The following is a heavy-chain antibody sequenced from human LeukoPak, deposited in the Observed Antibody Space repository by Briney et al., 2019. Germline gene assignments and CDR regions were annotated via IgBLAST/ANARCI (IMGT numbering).Heavy chain of an antibody. CDR2: INPSGGST. V-gene: IGHV1-46*01. D-gene: IGHD6-19*01. J-gene: IGHJ4*02. CDR1: GYTFTSYY. CDR3: ARDGRYSSGWYPPLGY. Sequence: ASVKVSRKASGYTFTSYYMHWVRQAPGQGLEWMGIINPSGGSTSYAQKFQGRVTMTRDTSTSTVYMELSSLRSEDTAVYYCARDGRYSSGWYPPLGYWGQGTLVTVSS.